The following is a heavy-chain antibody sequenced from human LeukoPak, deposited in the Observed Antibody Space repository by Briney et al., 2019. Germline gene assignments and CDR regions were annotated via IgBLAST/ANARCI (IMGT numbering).Heavy chain of an antibody. CDR3: ARDSRTGRVVPAAIPDYYNGMDV. V-gene: IGHV6-1*01. J-gene: IGHJ6*02. Sequence: SQTLSLTCAISGDSVSSNSAAWNWIRQSPSRGLEWLGRTYYRSKWYNDYAVSVKSRITINPDTSKNQFSLQLNSVTPEDTAVYSCARDSRTGRVVPAAIPDYYNGMDVWGQGPTVTVSS. D-gene: IGHD2-2*01. CDR2: TYYRSKWYN. CDR1: GDSVSSNSAA.